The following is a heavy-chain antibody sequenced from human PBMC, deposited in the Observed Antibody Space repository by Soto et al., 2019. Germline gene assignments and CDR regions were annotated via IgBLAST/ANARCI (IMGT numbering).Heavy chain of an antibody. Sequence: GEALQISCERRGYSFGSYWIGWLRQKTGKGLEWMGIIYPGDPDPRYSPSFQGQVTISADKSISTAYLQWDTLKPSDTAIYFCASDSHCNGGNCPMGGFDMWGQGTMVTVSS. J-gene: IGHJ3*02. V-gene: IGHV5-51*01. CDR1: GYSFGSYW. D-gene: IGHD2-15*01. CDR3: ASDSHCNGGNCPMGGFDM. CDR2: IYPGDPDP.